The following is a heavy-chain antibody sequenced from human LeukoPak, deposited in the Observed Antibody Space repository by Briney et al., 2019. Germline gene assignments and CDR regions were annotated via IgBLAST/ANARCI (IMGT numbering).Heavy chain of an antibody. CDR2: IYYSGST. J-gene: IGHJ4*02. Sequence: PSETLSLTCTVSGGSISSSSYYWGWIRQPPGKGLEWIGSIYYSGSTYYNPSLKSRVTMSLDASKNQFSLKLSSVTAADTAVYYCARNSGDYWGQGTLVTVSS. V-gene: IGHV4-39*07. CDR1: GGSISSSSYY. D-gene: IGHD4-23*01. CDR3: ARNSGDY.